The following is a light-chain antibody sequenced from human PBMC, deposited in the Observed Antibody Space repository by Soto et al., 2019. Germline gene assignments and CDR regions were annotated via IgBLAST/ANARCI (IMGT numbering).Light chain of an antibody. CDR2: TVN. CDR1: SSDVGGYKY. CDR3: SSYTSSSSYV. V-gene: IGLV2-14*03. Sequence: QSVLTQPASVSGSPGQSITISSTGTSSDVGGYKYVSWYQQHPGKAPKLLIYTVNNRPSGVSNRFSGSKSGNTASLTISGLQAEDEADYYCSSYTSSSSYVFGTGTKVTVL. J-gene: IGLJ1*01.